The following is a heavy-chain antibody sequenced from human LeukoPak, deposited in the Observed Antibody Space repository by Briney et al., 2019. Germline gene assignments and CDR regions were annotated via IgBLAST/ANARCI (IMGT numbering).Heavy chain of an antibody. CDR3: ARARYSSAPFDY. J-gene: IGHJ4*02. CDR2: IYYSGST. D-gene: IGHD6-25*01. CDR1: GGSISSYY. Sequence: SETLSLTCIVSGGSISSYYWSWIRQPPGKGLEWIGCIYYSGSTNYNPSLKSRVTISVVTSKNQFSLKLSSVTAADTAVYYCARARYSSAPFDYWGQGTLITVSS. V-gene: IGHV4-59*01.